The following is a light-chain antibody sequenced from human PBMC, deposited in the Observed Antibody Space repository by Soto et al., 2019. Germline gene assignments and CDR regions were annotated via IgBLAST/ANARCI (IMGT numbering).Light chain of an antibody. CDR1: SSNIGSNT. J-gene: IGLJ1*01. CDR3: AAWDDSLNGYV. CDR2: SNN. V-gene: IGLV1-44*01. Sequence: SVLTPPRSASGNPGQGVTSSCSGSSSNIGSNTVNWYQQLPGTAPKLLIYSNNQRPSGVPDRFSGSKSGTSASLAISGLQSEDEADYYCAAWDDSLNGYVFGTGTKVTVL.